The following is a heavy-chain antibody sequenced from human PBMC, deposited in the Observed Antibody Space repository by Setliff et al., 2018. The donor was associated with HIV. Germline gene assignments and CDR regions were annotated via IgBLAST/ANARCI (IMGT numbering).Heavy chain of an antibody. CDR2: IYNSVTT. D-gene: IGHD2-2*01. V-gene: IGHV4-59*01. J-gene: IGHJ5*02. CDR3: ARGGTSSNWFGP. CDR1: GGSFTDFY. Sequence: SETLSLTCAVYGGSFTDFYWTFIRQSPGKGLQWIGFIYNSVTTNYNPSLKSRVTISLDTSKNQFSLKLTSVTAADTAVYYCARGGTSSNWFGPWGQGTLVTVSS.